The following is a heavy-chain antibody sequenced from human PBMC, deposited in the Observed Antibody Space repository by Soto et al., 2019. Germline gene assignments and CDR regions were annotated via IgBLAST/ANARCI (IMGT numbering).Heavy chain of an antibody. J-gene: IGHJ5*02. CDR3: ARGIPEENWFDP. CDR1: GGSISSGGYS. V-gene: IGHV4-30-2*01. Sequence: PSETLSLTCAVSGGSISSGGYSWSWIRQPPGKGLEWIGYIYHSGSTYYNPSLKSRVTISVDRPKNQFSLKLSSVTAADTAVYYCARGIPEENWFDPWGQGTLVTVSS. D-gene: IGHD2-21*01. CDR2: IYHSGST.